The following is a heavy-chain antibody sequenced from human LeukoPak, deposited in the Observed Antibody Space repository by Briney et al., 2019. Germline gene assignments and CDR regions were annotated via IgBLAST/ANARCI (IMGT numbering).Heavy chain of an antibody. D-gene: IGHD2-21*01. CDR3: ARSILRYYYYGMDV. J-gene: IGHJ6*02. V-gene: IGHV3-66*02. CDR2: IYSGGST. CDR1: GFTVSSNY. Sequence: GGSLRLSCAASGFTVSSNYMSWVRQAPGKGLGWVSVIYSGGSTYYADSVKGRFTISRDNSKNTLYLQMNSLRAEDTAVYYCARSILRYYYYGMDVWGQGTTVTVSS.